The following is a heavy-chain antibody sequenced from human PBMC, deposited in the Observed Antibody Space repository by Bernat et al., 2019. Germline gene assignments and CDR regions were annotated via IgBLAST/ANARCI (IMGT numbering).Heavy chain of an antibody. CDR3: AREGNCTGGSCYHFDY. V-gene: IGHV1-3*01. Sequence: QVQLVQSGAEVQKPGASVKLSCKSSGYTLINYAMHWVRQAPGQTLEWMGWIGANNENTKYSQKFHGRVSIIRDTSASTVLLVVNSLTSEDSAVYFCAREGNCTGGSCYHFDYWGQGTLVTVSS. J-gene: IGHJ4*02. D-gene: IGHD2-8*02. CDR1: GYTLINYA. CDR2: IGANNENT.